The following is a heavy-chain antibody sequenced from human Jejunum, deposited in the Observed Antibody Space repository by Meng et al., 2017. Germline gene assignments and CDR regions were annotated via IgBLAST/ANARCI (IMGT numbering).Heavy chain of an antibody. CDR1: GFTFSSYA. D-gene: IGHD2-2*02. J-gene: IGHJ4*02. V-gene: IGHV3-23*01. CDR2: ISGSGGST. Sequence: GESLKISCAASGFTFSSYAMSWVRQAPGKGLEWVSGISGSGGSTYYADSVKGRFTISRDNSKNTLYLQMNSLRAEDTAVYYCAKFGYCSSTSCYSYFDYWGQGTLVTVSS. CDR3: AKFGYCSSTSCYSYFDY.